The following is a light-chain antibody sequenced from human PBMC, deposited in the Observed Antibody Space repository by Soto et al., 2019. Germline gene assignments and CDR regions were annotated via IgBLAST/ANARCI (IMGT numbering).Light chain of an antibody. CDR1: QTVSSGY. CDR3: QQYAGSPRT. Sequence: IVLTQSPGSLSFSPWERATLSCRSSQTVSSGYLAWYQHKPGQAPRLLIFGASIRSAGIPDRFTGSGSGADFTLTISRLEPEDFAVYYCQQYAGSPRTFGQGTKVDIK. V-gene: IGKV3-20*01. CDR2: GAS. J-gene: IGKJ1*01.